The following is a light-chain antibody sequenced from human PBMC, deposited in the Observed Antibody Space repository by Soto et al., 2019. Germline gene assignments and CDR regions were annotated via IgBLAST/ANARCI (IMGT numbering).Light chain of an antibody. Sequence: DIQMTPSPSTLSGSVGDRVTITCRASQSISSYLNWYQQKPGKAPKLLIYAASSLQSGVPSRFSGSGSGTDFTLTISSLQPEDFATYYCQQSYSTPPSFGQGTKVDIK. CDR3: QQSYSTPPS. CDR2: AAS. J-gene: IGKJ1*01. CDR1: QSISSY. V-gene: IGKV1-39*01.